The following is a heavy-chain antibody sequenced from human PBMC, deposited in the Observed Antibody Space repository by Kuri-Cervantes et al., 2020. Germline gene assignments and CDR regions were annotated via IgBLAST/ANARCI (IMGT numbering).Heavy chain of an antibody. J-gene: IGHJ5*02. CDR2: IYHSGNT. CDR3: SRIQQGYNIWRFGAFDP. D-gene: IGHD1-14*01. Sequence: ESLKISCAASGFTFSNAWMSWVRQAPGKGLEWIGSIYHSGNTYSNPSLKSRVTISVDTSKNQFSLRLSSVTAADTAMYYCSRIQQGYNIWRFGAFDPWGQGTLVTVSS. V-gene: IGHV4-38-2*01. CDR1: GFTFSNAW.